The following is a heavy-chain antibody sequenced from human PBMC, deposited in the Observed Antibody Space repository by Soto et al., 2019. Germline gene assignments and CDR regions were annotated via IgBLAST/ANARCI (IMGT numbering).Heavy chain of an antibody. CDR1: GGTFSSYA. V-gene: IGHV1-69*01. CDR2: IIPIFGTA. J-gene: IGHJ6*02. Sequence: QVQLVQSGAEVKKPGSSVKVSCKASGGTFSSYAISWVRQAPGQGLEWMGGIIPIFGTANYAQKFQGRVTITADESKSTAYMELSSLRSEDTAVYYCARAYCSSTSCYHYYYYGMDVWGQGTTVTVSS. CDR3: ARAYCSSTSCYHYYYYGMDV. D-gene: IGHD2-2*01.